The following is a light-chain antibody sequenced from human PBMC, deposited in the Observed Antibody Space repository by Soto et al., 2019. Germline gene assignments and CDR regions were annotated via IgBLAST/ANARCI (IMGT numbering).Light chain of an antibody. CDR1: SSDVGGYNY. J-gene: IGLJ1*01. V-gene: IGLV2-14*01. CDR2: EVS. CDR3: SSYTRSRGV. Sequence: QSALTQPASVSGSPGQSITISCTGTSSDVGGYNYVSWYQQHPGKAPKLMIYEVSNRPSGFSNRFSGSKSGNTASLTISGLHAEDEADYYCSSYTRSRGVFGTGTKVTVL.